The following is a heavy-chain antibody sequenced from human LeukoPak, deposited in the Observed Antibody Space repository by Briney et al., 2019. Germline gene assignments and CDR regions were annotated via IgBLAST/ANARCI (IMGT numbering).Heavy chain of an antibody. V-gene: IGHV4-34*01. J-gene: IGHJ6*03. Sequence: SETLSLTCTVSGGSISSYYWSWIRQPPGKGLEWIGEINHSGSTNYNPSLKSRVTIPVDTSKNQFSLKLSSVTAADTAVYYCARVVGSSSWYLYYYYYYMDVWGKGTTVTVSS. CDR2: INHSGST. CDR1: GGSISSYY. CDR3: ARVVGSSSWYLYYYYYYMDV. D-gene: IGHD6-13*01.